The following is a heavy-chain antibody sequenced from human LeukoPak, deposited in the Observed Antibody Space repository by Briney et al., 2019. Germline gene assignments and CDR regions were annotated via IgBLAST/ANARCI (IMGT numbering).Heavy chain of an antibody. V-gene: IGHV4-31*03. J-gene: IGHJ5*02. CDR3: AGEVVVAGDWFDP. Sequence: SQTLSLTCTVSGGSISSDGYYWSWIRQHPGKGLEWVGYINYSGSTYYNPSLKSRVTISVDTSKNQFSLKLSSVTAADTAVYYCAGEVVVAGDWFDPWGQGTLVTVSS. CDR1: GGSISSDGYY. D-gene: IGHD2-15*01. CDR2: INYSGST.